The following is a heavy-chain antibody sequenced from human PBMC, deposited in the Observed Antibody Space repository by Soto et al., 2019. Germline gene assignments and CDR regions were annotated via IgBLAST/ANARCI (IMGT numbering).Heavy chain of an antibody. Sequence: GGSLRLSCAASGFTFSSYGMHWVRQAPGKGLEWVAVIWYDGSNKYYADSVKGRFTISRDNSKNTLYLQMNSLRAEDTAVYYCARGTNDILTGYTIVYYYYYYMDVWGKGTTVTVSS. D-gene: IGHD3-9*01. V-gene: IGHV3-33*01. CDR1: GFTFSSYG. CDR3: ARGTNDILTGYTIVYYYYYYMDV. CDR2: IWYDGSNK. J-gene: IGHJ6*03.